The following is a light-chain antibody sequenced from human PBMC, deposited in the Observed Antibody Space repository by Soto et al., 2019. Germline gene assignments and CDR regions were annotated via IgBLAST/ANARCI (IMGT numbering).Light chain of an antibody. Sequence: EIVLTQSPCTLSLSQGERATLSCRASQSVSSTYLAWYQQRPGQAPRLLIYGASSRATGIPDRFSGSGSGTDFTLTISRLEPEDFAVYYCHQYSSLTKTFGQGTKVDIK. CDR3: HQYSSLTKT. CDR1: QSVSSTY. V-gene: IGKV3-20*01. CDR2: GAS. J-gene: IGKJ1*01.